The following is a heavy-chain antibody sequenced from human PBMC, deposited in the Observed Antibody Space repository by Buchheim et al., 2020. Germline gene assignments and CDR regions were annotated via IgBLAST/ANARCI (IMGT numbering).Heavy chain of an antibody. CDR3: AITGYSSSWSHYYGMDV. D-gene: IGHD6-13*01. J-gene: IGHJ6*02. CDR1: GYTFTSYY. V-gene: IGHV1-46*01. CDR2: INPSGGST. Sequence: QVQLVQSGAEVKKPGASVKVSCKASGYTFTSYYMHWVRQAPGQGLEWMGIINPSGGSTSYAQKFQGRVTMTRDTSTSTAYMGLSSLRSEDTAVYYCAITGYSSSWSHYYGMDVWGQGTT.